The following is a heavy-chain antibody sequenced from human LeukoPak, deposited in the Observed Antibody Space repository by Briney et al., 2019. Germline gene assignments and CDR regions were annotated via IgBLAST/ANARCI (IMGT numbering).Heavy chain of an antibody. CDR2: IKQDGSEK. CDR3: ARQGGYNYALLRNWFDP. CDR1: GFTFSSYW. J-gene: IGHJ5*02. Sequence: GGSLRLSCAASGFTFSSYWMTWVRQAPGKGLEWVANIKQDGSEKYYVDSVKGRFTISRDNAKNSLYLQMNSLRAEDTAVYYCARQGGYNYALLRNWFDPWGQGTLVTVSS. V-gene: IGHV3-7*01. D-gene: IGHD5-18*01.